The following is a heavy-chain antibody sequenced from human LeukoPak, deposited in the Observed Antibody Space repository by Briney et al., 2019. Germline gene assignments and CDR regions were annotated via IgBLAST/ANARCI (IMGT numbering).Heavy chain of an antibody. Sequence: SETLSLTCTVSGGSISSYYWSWIRQPPGKGLEWIGYIDYNGRTNYNPSLKSRVTISIDTSKNQFSLKLNSVTAVDTAVYYCARDWGSGYYYIDYWGQGSLVTVSS. CDR1: GGSISSYY. CDR3: ARDWGSGYYYIDY. V-gene: IGHV4-59*01. J-gene: IGHJ4*02. CDR2: IDYNGRT. D-gene: IGHD3-22*01.